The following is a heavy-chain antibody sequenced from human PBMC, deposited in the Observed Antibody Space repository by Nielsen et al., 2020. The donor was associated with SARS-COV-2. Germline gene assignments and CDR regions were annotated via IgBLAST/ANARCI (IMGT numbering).Heavy chain of an antibody. CDR3: ARDDTVTMYYYSYYGMDV. CDR2: INTSDGST. D-gene: IGHD4-17*01. Sequence: ASVKVSCKASGYTFTNYYMHWVRQAPGQGLEWMGIINTSDGSTTYAQKFQGRVTMTRDTSTRTVYMKLRSLRSEDTAVYYCARDDTVTMYYYSYYGMDVWGQGTTVTVSS. V-gene: IGHV1-46*01. CDR1: GYTFTNYY. J-gene: IGHJ6*02.